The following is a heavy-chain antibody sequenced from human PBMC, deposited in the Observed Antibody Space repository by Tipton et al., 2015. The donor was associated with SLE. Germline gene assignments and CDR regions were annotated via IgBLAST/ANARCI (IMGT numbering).Heavy chain of an antibody. V-gene: IGHV4-34*01. CDR3: ASSGRERWLQPRDY. CDR2: INYSGST. D-gene: IGHD5-24*01. J-gene: IGHJ4*02. Sequence: TLSLTCAVYGGSFSGYYWSWIRQPPGKGLEWIGEINYSGSTNYNPSLKSRVTISVDTSKNQFSLKLSSVTAADTAVYYCASSGRERWLQPRDYWGQGTLVTVSS. CDR1: GGSFSGYY.